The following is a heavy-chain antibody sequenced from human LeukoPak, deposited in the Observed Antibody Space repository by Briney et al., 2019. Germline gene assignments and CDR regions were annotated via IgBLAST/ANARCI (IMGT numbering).Heavy chain of an antibody. Sequence: GSLRLSCAASGFGFSSYGMHWVRQAPGKGLGLVAVIWFDGSNKYYADSVKGRFTISRDNSKNTLYLQMNSLRAEDTAVYYCAKGPVGLLYCSGGSCHNWFDPWGQGTLVTVSS. CDR2: IWFDGSNK. D-gene: IGHD2-15*01. CDR3: AKGPVGLLYCSGGSCHNWFDP. J-gene: IGHJ5*02. V-gene: IGHV3-30*02. CDR1: GFGFSSYG.